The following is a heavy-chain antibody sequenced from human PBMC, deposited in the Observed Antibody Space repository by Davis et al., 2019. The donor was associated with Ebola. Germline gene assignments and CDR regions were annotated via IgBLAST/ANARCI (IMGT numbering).Heavy chain of an antibody. D-gene: IGHD4-17*01. J-gene: IGHJ4*02. CDR1: GFTFSGSA. CDR2: IRSKANSYAT. V-gene: IGHV3-73*01. CDR3: TLTVTPLDY. Sequence: GGSLRLSCAASGFTFSGSAMHWVRQASGKGLAWVGRIRSKANSYATAYAASVKGRFTISRDDSKNTAYLQMNSLKTEDTAVYYCTLTVTPLDYWGQGTLVTVSS.